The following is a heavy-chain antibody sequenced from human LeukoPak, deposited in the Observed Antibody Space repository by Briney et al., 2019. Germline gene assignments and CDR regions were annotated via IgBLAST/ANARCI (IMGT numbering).Heavy chain of an antibody. V-gene: IGHV3-23*01. J-gene: IGHJ4*02. CDR1: GFTFGNYA. D-gene: IGHD6-13*01. CDR2: ITGGGRNA. Sequence: PGGSLRLSCAASGFTFGNYAMSWVRQAPGKGLEWVSTITGGGRNAYYADSVTGRFTISRDNSKNTLYLQMNSLRDEDTALYYCAKTPGHTSSWQFDYWGQGTLVTVSS. CDR3: AKTPGHTSSWQFDY.